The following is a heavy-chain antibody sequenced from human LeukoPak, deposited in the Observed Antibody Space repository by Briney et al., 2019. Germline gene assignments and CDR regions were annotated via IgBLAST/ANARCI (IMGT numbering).Heavy chain of an antibody. Sequence: GGSLRLSCAASGFTFSSYGMHWVRQAPGKGPEWVAFIRFDGTIKYYADSVKGRFTISRDGSRNTLYLQVNSLRAEDTAIYYCAKDPRTITMVRGIGIDYWGQGTLVTVSS. CDR1: GFTFSSYG. V-gene: IGHV3-30*02. D-gene: IGHD3-10*01. CDR3: AKDPRTITMVRGIGIDY. J-gene: IGHJ4*02. CDR2: IRFDGTIK.